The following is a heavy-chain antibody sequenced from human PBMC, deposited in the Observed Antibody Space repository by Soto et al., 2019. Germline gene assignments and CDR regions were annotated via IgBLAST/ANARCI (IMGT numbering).Heavy chain of an antibody. CDR3: ARDRGSGSDTAGYGLDV. CDR2: ISYDGSNK. J-gene: IGHJ6*02. V-gene: IGHV3-30-3*01. D-gene: IGHD3-10*01. CDR1: GFTFGSYG. Sequence: PGGSLRLSCAASGFTFGSYGLHWVHQAPGKGLEWVSLISYDGSNKYYADSVKGRVSISRDSSKNMLYLQMYNLRPEDTAVYYCARDRGSGSDTAGYGLDVWGLGTTVTVSS.